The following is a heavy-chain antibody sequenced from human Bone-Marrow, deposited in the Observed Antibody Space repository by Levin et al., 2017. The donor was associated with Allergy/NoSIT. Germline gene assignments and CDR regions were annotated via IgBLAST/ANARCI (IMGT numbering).Heavy chain of an antibody. D-gene: IGHD2-21*02. CDR2: MNPNTGDT. CDR1: GYTFTSYD. J-gene: IGHJ4*02. V-gene: IGHV1-8*01. Sequence: PGESLKISCQASGYTFTSYDINWVRQATGQGLEWMGWMNPNTGDTGYAQKFRGRVTMTRDTSISTAYMELSSLKSEDTAVYYCARVAYCGGDCYFTDYWGQGTLVTVSS. CDR3: ARVAYCGGDCYFTDY.